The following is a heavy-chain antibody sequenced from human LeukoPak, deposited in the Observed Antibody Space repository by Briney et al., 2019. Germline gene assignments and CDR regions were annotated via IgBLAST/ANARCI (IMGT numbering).Heavy chain of an antibody. D-gene: IGHD2-15*01. CDR3: AKDHHRYCSGGSCSNFGY. Sequence: PGGSLRLSCAASGFTFSSYGMHWVRQAPGKGLEWVAFIRYDGSNKYYADSVKGRFTISRDNSKNTLYLQMNSLRAEDTAVYYCAKDHHRYCSGGSCSNFGYWGQGTLVTVSS. V-gene: IGHV3-30*02. CDR1: GFTFSSYG. CDR2: IRYDGSNK. J-gene: IGHJ4*02.